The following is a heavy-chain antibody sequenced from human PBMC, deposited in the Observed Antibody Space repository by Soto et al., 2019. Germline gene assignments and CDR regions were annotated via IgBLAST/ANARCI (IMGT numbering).Heavy chain of an antibody. CDR1: VGTFTSYA. CDR3: ARTLAARPPGAFDI. V-gene: IGHV1-69*01. J-gene: IGHJ3*02. Sequence: QVQVVQSGAEVQKPGSSVKVSCKASVGTFTSYAITWVRQAPGQGLEWRGGIIPIFVTTNYAQKFQGRVTITADESTSTAYMELSSLTSEDTAMYYCARTLAARPPGAFDIWGQGTMVTVS. D-gene: IGHD6-6*01. CDR2: IIPIFVTT.